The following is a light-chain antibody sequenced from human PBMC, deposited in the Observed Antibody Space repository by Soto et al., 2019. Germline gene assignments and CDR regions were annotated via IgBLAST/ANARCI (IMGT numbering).Light chain of an antibody. V-gene: IGKV1-39*01. J-gene: IGKJ4*01. CDR1: HSIGNY. Sequence: IQMTQSPSSLSASVGDRVTITCRASHSIGNYLNWYQQRPGKAPNLLIYAASSLRSGVPSRFRGSGSGTDFTLTISSLQPEDVATYFCQQIFSSPLTFAGGTKVEIK. CDR3: QQIFSSPLT. CDR2: AAS.